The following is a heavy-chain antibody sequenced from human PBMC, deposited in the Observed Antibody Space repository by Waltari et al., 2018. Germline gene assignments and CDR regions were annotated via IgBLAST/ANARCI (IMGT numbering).Heavy chain of an antibody. Sequence: QVQLQESGPGLVKPSETLYLTCSISDDAFNDYYWCWIRQPPGKGLAWLGYIHYSGSTDSSPSFKSRVTMSIDTSKTQFSLNLSSVSAADTAVYYCARDAATGYFDSWGQGTLVTVSS. CDR1: DDAFNDYY. CDR3: ARDAATGYFDS. D-gene: IGHD1-1*01. V-gene: IGHV4-59*01. J-gene: IGHJ4*02. CDR2: IHYSGST.